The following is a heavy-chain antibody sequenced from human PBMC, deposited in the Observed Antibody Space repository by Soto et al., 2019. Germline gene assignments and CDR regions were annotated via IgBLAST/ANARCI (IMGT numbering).Heavy chain of an antibody. Sequence: GESLKISCKGSGYSFTSYWIGWVRQMPGKGLEWMGIIYPGDSDTRYSPSFQGQVTISADKSISTAYLQWSSLKASDTAMYYCARLHSSGWYINRDAFDIWGQGTMVTVSS. D-gene: IGHD6-19*01. J-gene: IGHJ3*02. CDR2: IYPGDSDT. CDR1: GYSFTSYW. CDR3: ARLHSSGWYINRDAFDI. V-gene: IGHV5-51*01.